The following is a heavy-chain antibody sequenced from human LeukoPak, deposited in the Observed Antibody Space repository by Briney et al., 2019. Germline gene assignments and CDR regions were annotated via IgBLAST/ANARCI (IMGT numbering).Heavy chain of an antibody. CDR2: ISSSGSTI. V-gene: IGHV3-11*01. CDR1: GFTFSDYY. J-gene: IGHJ3*02. D-gene: IGHD5-24*01. Sequence: GGSLRLSCAASGFTFSDYYMSWIRQAPGKGLEWVSYISSSGSTIYYADSVKGRLTISRDNAKNSLYLRMNSLRAEDTAVYYCARGGEMATRTKAFDIWGQGTMVTVSS. CDR3: ARGGEMATRTKAFDI.